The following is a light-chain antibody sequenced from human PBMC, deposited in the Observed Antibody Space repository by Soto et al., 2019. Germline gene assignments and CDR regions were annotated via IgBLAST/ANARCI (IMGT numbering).Light chain of an antibody. CDR3: QQTYNTPPT. J-gene: IGKJ1*01. CDR1: QSILNQ. CDR2: AAS. Sequence: DIQMTQSPSSLAASVGDRDTISIRASQSILNQLNWFQQKPGKAPKLLIYAASSLQRGVPSRFSGSGSGTDFTLTISSLQPEDFATYYCQQTYNTPPTFGQWTKVDIK. V-gene: IGKV1-39*01.